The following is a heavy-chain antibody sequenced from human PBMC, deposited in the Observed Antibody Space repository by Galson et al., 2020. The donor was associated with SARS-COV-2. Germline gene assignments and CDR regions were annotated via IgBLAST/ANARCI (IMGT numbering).Heavy chain of an antibody. V-gene: IGHV4-39*01. CDR3: ARLTFRSGIDS. CDR2: TYYRGTT. CDR1: GDSISNSSHY. J-gene: IGHJ4*02. Sequence: ASETLSLTCTVSGDSISNSSHYWGWIRPSPGQGLEWIVSTYYRGTTYSNPSLRGRLTKSVDTSKNQFSLKVASVTVADTAVYYCARLTFRSGIDSWGQGTLVTVSS. D-gene: IGHD3-10*01.